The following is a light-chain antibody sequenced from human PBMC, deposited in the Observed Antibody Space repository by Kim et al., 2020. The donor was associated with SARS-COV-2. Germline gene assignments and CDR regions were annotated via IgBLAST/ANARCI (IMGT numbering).Light chain of an antibody. CDR3: NSRDSSGNLLV. J-gene: IGLJ3*02. V-gene: IGLV3-19*01. Sequence: WGQTVRITCQGDSLRSYYASWYQQKPGQAPVLVIYGKNNRPSGIPDRFSGSSSGNTASLTITGAQAEDEADYYCNSRDSSGNLLVFGGGTQLTVL. CDR2: GKN. CDR1: SLRSYY.